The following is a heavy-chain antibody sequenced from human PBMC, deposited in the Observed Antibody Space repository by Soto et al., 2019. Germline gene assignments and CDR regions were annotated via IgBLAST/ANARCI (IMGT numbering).Heavy chain of an antibody. J-gene: IGHJ4*02. V-gene: IGHV3-74*01. CDR3: ACWGHIVPVAPSDFDR. CDR1: GFPFTNYW. Sequence: PVGSLRLSCAASGFPFTNYWMNWVRQTPGKGLMWVSRISPDGSDVDYADSVEGRFTVSRDNDKNTLYLQMHSLRAEDTAMYYCACWGHIVPVAPSDFDRWGQGTLVTVSS. D-gene: IGHD2-8*02. CDR2: ISPDGSDV.